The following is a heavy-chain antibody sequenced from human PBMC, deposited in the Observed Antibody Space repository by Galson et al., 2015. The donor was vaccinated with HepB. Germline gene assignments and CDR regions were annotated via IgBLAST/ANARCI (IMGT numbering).Heavy chain of an antibody. D-gene: IGHD4-23*01. CDR3: AKDWNYGGNSGIDY. V-gene: IGHV3-30*04. J-gene: IGHJ4*02. CDR1: YA. Sequence: YAMHWVRQAPGKGLEWVAVISYDGSNKYYADSVKGRFTISRDNSKNTLYLQMNSLRAEDTAVYYCAKDWNYGGNSGIDYWGQGTLVTVSS. CDR2: ISYDGSNK.